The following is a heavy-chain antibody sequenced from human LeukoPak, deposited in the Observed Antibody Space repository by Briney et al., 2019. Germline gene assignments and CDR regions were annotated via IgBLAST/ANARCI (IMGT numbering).Heavy chain of an antibody. CDR1: GFTFSSYG. J-gene: IGHJ4*02. Sequence: GGSLRLSCAASGFTFSSYGMHWVRQAPGKGLEWVAFIRYDGSNKYYADSVKGRFTISRDNAKNSLYLQMNSLRAEDTAVYYCAREWGSYYWGQGTLVTVSS. CDR2: IRYDGSNK. V-gene: IGHV3-30*02. D-gene: IGHD3-16*01. CDR3: AREWGSYY.